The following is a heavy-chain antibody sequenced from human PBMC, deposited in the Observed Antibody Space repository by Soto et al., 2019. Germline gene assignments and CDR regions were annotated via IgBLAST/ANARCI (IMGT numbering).Heavy chain of an antibody. CDR2: IISIFGTA. Sequence: SVKVSCKASGGTFSSYAISWVRQAPGQGLEWMGGIISIFGTANYAQKFQGRVTITADESTSTAYMELSSLRSEDTAVYYCASVIAVAGTGISDYWGRGTMVTVSS. J-gene: IGHJ4*02. V-gene: IGHV1-69*13. CDR1: GGTFSSYA. CDR3: ASVIAVAGTGISDY. D-gene: IGHD6-19*01.